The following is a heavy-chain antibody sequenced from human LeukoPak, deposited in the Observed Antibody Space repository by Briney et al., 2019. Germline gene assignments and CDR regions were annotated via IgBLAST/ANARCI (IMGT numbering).Heavy chain of an antibody. V-gene: IGHV3-23*01. CDR1: GFTFSSYA. CDR2: ISGSGGST. J-gene: IGHJ6*02. D-gene: IGHD2-2*01. Sequence: GGSLRLSCAASGFTFSSYAMSWVRQAPGKGLEWVSAISGSGGSTYYADSVKGRFTISRDNSKNTLYLQMNSLRAEDTALYYCAKLVXPAXLXXGMDVWGQGTXVTVSS. CDR3: AKLVXPAXLXXGMDV.